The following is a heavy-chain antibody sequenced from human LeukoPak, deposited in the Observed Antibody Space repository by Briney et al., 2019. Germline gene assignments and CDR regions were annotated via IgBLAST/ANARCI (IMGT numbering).Heavy chain of an antibody. CDR2: IYYTGNT. Sequence: SETLSLTCTVSGAFITGYYWSWIRQPPGKGLEWIGYIYYTGNTNYNPSLRSRVTTSVDMSKNQFSLKLTSVAAADTAVYYCATPSSGYKIDALDVWGQGTVVAVSS. D-gene: IGHD3-22*01. V-gene: IGHV4-59*01. CDR3: ATPSSGYKIDALDV. CDR1: GAFITGYY. J-gene: IGHJ3*01.